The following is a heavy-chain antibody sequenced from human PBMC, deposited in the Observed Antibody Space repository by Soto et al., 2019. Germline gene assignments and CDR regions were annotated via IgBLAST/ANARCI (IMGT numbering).Heavy chain of an antibody. Sequence: ASVKVSCKASGYTFTGYYMHWVRQAPGQGLEWMGWINPNSGGTNYAQKFQGWVTMTRDTSSSTAYMELSTLRAADTAVYYCAREHRGYSYGYDPWGQGTLVTVSS. D-gene: IGHD5-18*01. CDR3: AREHRGYSYGYDP. V-gene: IGHV1-2*04. CDR2: INPNSGGT. CDR1: GYTFTGYY. J-gene: IGHJ5*02.